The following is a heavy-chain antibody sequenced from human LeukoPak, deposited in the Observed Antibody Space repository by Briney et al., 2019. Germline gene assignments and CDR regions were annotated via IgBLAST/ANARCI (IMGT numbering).Heavy chain of an antibody. J-gene: IGHJ4*02. Sequence: TLSPTCTVSGGSPTSYYWDCSRHAPGEGLERVGFISYSGYTSYSPSIQSRVPISVDTAKSPFSLRLNSMTAAATAIYYCATGRNDTGGMFFDAWAQGNLVTVSS. CDR1: GGSPTSYY. D-gene: IGHD4-23*01. V-gene: IGHV4-59*01. CDR3: ATGRNDTGGMFFDA. CDR2: ISYSGYT.